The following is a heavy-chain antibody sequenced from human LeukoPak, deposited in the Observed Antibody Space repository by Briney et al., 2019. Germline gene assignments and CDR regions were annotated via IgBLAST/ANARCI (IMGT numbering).Heavy chain of an antibody. CDR1: GGSFSGYY. V-gene: IGHV4-34*01. J-gene: IGHJ4*02. CDR3: ARRGQYSSGWYRY. D-gene: IGHD6-19*01. CDR2: INHSGST. Sequence: SETLSLTCAVYGGSFSGYYWSWIRQPPGKGLEWIGEINHSGSTNYNPSLKSRVTISVDTSKNQFSLKLSSVTAADTAVYYRARRGQYSSGWYRYWGQGTLVTVSS.